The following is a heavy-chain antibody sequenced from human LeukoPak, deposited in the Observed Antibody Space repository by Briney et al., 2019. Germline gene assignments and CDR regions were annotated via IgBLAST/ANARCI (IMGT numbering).Heavy chain of an antibody. V-gene: IGHV4-59*02. J-gene: IGHJ3*02. Sequence: SETLSLTCTVSGGSVSSYYWSWVRQPPGEGLEWIAYVYNSGSTNYNPSLKSRVTISVDRSKDQFSLKMNSVTAADTAIYYCVRDWEGFNFDIWGQGTMVTVSS. D-gene: IGHD1-26*01. CDR3: VRDWEGFNFDI. CDR2: VYNSGST. CDR1: GGSVSSYY.